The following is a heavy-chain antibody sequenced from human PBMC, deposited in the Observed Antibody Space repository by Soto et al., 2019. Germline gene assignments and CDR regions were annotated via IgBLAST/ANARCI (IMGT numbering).Heavy chain of an antibody. CDR3: ARDGRDRIFGVVGPLGY. V-gene: IGHV3-33*01. CDR2: IWYDGSNK. J-gene: IGHJ4*02. D-gene: IGHD3-3*02. Sequence: GGSLRLSCAASGFTFSSYGMHWVRQAPGKGLEWVAVIWYDGSNKYYADSVKGRFTISRDNSKNTLYLQMNSLRAEDTAVYYCARDGRDRIFGVVGPLGYWGQGTLVTVSS. CDR1: GFTFSSYG.